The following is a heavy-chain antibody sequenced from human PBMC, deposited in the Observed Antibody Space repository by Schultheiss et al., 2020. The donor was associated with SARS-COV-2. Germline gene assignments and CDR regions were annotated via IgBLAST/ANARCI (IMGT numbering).Heavy chain of an antibody. D-gene: IGHD3-3*01. CDR2: MNPNSGNT. CDR3: ARAERFLEWSSLDY. V-gene: IGHV1-8*01. J-gene: IGHJ4*02. CDR1: GYTFTSYD. Sequence: ASVKVSCKASGYTFTSYDINWVRQATGQGLEWMGWMNPNSGNTGYAQKFQGRVTMTRNTSISTAYMELSSLRSEDTAVYYCARAERFLEWSSLDYWGQGTLVTVSS.